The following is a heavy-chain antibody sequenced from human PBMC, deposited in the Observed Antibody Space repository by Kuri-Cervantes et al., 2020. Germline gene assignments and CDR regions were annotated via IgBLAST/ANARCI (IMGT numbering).Heavy chain of an antibody. CDR2: IYHSGST. CDR3: ARLRVLAVAHGPFDY. V-gene: IGHV4-4*02. CDR1: GGSISSSNW. Sequence: GSLRLSCAVSGGSISSSNWWSWVRQPPGKGLEWIGEIYHSGSTNYNPSLKSRVTISVDTSKNQFSLKLSSVTAADAAVYYCARLRVLAVAHGPFDYWGQGTLVTVSS. J-gene: IGHJ4*02. D-gene: IGHD6-19*01.